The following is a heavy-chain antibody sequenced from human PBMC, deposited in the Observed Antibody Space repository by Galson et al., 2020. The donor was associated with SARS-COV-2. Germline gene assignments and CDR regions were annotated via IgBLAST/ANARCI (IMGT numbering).Heavy chain of an antibody. Sequence: SETLSLTCTVSGASVSSGSQYWSWIRQPAGKGLEWIGRIYISGSTNYNPSLKSRVTISLNTSKNQFSLRVSSVTAADTAVYYCARISSWDCYYYGLDVWVQGTTVTVSS. J-gene: IGHJ6*02. D-gene: IGHD6-13*01. CDR3: ARISSWDCYYYGLDV. CDR1: GASVSSGSQY. CDR2: IYISGST. V-gene: IGHV4-61*02.